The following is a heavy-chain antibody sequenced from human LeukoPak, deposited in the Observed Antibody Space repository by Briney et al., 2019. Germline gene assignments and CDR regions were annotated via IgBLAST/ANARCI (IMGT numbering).Heavy chain of an antibody. V-gene: IGHV3-23*01. Sequence: PGGSLRLSCAASGFTFSSYAMSWVRQAPGKGLEWVSAISGSGGSTYYADSVKGRFTISRDNSKNTLYLQMNSLRAEDTAVYYCARLCRGATYSSSWYDWFDPWGRGTLVTVFS. D-gene: IGHD6-13*01. CDR3: ARLCRGATYSSSWYDWFDP. J-gene: IGHJ5*02. CDR2: ISGSGGST. CDR1: GFTFSSYA.